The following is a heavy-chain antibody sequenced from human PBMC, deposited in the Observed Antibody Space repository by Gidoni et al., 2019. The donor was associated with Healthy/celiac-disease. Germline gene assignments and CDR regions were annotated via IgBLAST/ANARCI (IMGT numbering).Heavy chain of an antibody. CDR2: IYHGGRN. CDR3: GGSPTTSPPEYYGMDV. Sequence: QVQLQESGPGLVKPSWTLSLTGAVPGGSLSISHWWRLVRQPPGKGLAWIGEIYHGGRNNYHPSTKSRVTKLVNQSKKQFFPKRSSGTAADTAVYYWGGSPTTSPPEYYGMDVWGQGTTVTVSS. J-gene: IGHJ6*02. CDR1: GGSLSISHW. D-gene: IGHD4-17*01. V-gene: IGHV4-4*02.